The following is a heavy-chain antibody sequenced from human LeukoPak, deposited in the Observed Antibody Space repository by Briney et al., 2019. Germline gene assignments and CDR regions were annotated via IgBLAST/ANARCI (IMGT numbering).Heavy chain of an antibody. J-gene: IGHJ3*02. CDR1: GDSISSGDYY. Sequence: SETLSLTCTVSGDSISSGDYYWGWVRQPPRKGLEWIWRISSSGSTNYNPSLKSRVTISVDTSTNQFSLKLSSVTAADTAVYFCARGPYSYDSSGAFDIWGQGTMVTVSS. V-gene: IGHV4-61*02. CDR3: ARGPYSYDSSGAFDI. D-gene: IGHD3-22*01. CDR2: ISSSGST.